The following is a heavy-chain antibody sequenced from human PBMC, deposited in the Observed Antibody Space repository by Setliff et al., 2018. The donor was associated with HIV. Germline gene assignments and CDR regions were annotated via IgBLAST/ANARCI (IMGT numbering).Heavy chain of an antibody. V-gene: IGHV3-30*04. CDR1: GFTLTDSP. J-gene: IGHJ4*02. Sequence: PGGSLRLSCAASGFTLTDSPMHWVRQAPGNGLEWVAVIASHGNCHDYAASVKGRFTISRDTSRNTLYLQMNSLRVEDSAPYYCARENNFDYWGQGTLVTVSS. CDR3: ARENNFDY. CDR2: IASHGNCH.